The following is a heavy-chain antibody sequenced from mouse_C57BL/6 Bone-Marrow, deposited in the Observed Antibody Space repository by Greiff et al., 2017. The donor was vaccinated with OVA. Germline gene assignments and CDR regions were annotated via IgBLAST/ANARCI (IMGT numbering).Heavy chain of an antibody. CDR1: GYTFTSYW. D-gene: IGHD2-2*01. V-gene: IGHV1-53*01. J-gene: IGHJ2*01. Sequence: VKLQQPGTELVKPGASVKLSCKASGYTFTSYWMHWVKQRPGQGLEWIGNINPSNGGTNYNEKFKSKATLTVDKSSSTAYMQLSSLTSEDSAVYDCAREGDGYDGGPDYWGQGTTLTVSS. CDR2: INPSNGGT. CDR3: AREGDGYDGGPDY.